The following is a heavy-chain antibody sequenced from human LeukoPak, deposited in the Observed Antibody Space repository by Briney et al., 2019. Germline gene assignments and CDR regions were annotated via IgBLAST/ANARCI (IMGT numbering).Heavy chain of an antibody. V-gene: IGHV1-2*02. Sequence: ASVKVSCKASGYTFTGYYMHWVRQAPGQGLEWMGWINPNSGGTNYAQKFQGRVTMTRDTSISTAYMELSRLRSDDTAVYYCASHIIGYCSSTSCYELDYWSQGTLVTVSS. J-gene: IGHJ4*02. D-gene: IGHD2-2*01. CDR1: GYTFTGYY. CDR2: INPNSGGT. CDR3: ASHIIGYCSSTSCYELDY.